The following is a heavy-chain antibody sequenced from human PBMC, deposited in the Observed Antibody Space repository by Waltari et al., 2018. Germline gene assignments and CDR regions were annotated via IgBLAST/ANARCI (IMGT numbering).Heavy chain of an antibody. CDR3: ARGLTQFGATTGFDY. J-gene: IGHJ4*02. Sequence: QVQLQESGPGLVKPSETLSLTCAVSGDSLNNNHWWGWLRQAPGKGLEWVGQVEGSGSPMYSPSVNGRVTIAAHNSKNQFSLTLKSVTAADTATYYCARGLTQFGATTGFDYWGQGMLVYVSS. D-gene: IGHD3-3*01. CDR1: GDSLNNNHW. V-gene: IGHV4-4*02. CDR2: VEGSGSP.